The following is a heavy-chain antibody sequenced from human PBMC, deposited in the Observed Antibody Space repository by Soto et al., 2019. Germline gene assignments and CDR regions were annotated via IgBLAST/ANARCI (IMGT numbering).Heavy chain of an antibody. CDR2: IYYGGST. CDR3: ARGGYYYENSGQNAYDY. D-gene: IGHD3-22*01. J-gene: IGHJ4*01. Sequence: PSETLSLTCTVSGGAISSGGYYWSWIRQHPGKGLEWIGYIYYGGSTDYNPSLKSRATISGDTSKNQFSLKLSSVTAADTAVYYCARGGYYYENSGQNAYDYWGQGILVTVS. CDR1: GGAISSGGYY. V-gene: IGHV4-31*03.